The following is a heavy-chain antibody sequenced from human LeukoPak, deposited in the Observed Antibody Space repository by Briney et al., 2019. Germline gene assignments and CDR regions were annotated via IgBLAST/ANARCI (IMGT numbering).Heavy chain of an antibody. CDR3: AREGQQLATWYYGMDV. CDR2: ISSSGSTI. CDR1: GFTFSSYE. Sequence: GGSLRLSCAASGFTFSSYEMNWVRQAPGKGLEWVSYISSSGSTICYADSVKGRFTISRDNAKNSLYLQMNSLRAEDTAVYYCAREGQQLATWYYGMDVWGKGTTVTVSS. V-gene: IGHV3-48*03. J-gene: IGHJ6*04. D-gene: IGHD6-13*01.